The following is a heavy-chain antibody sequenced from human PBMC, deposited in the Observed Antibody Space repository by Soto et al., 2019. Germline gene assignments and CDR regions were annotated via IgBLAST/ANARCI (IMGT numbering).Heavy chain of an antibody. Sequence: EVQLLESGGGLVQPGGSLRLSCAASGFTFSSYAMSWVRQAPGKGLEWVSAISGSGGSTYYADSVKGRFTISRDNSKNTLYLKMNSLRAEDTAVYYCASRGYDFWSGPPFDYWGQGTLVTVSS. D-gene: IGHD3-3*01. CDR1: GFTFSSYA. CDR3: ASRGYDFWSGPPFDY. CDR2: ISGSGGST. J-gene: IGHJ4*02. V-gene: IGHV3-23*01.